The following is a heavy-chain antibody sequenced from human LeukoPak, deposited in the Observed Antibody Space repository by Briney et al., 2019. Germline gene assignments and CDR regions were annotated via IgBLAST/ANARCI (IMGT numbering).Heavy chain of an antibody. J-gene: IGHJ3*02. V-gene: IGHV3-30*03. CDR1: GFTFRSYG. Sequence: PGGSLRLSCAASGFTFRSYGMHWVRQAPGKGLEWVAVILYDGSKIYYADSVKGRFTISRDNSKNTLYLQMNSLRAEDTAVYYCARDLFPLPYYGHAFDIWGQGTMVTVSS. CDR3: ARDLFPLPYYGHAFDI. CDR2: ILYDGSKI. D-gene: IGHD3-3*01.